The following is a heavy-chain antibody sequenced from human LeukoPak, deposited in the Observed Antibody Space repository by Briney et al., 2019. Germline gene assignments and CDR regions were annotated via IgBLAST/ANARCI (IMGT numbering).Heavy chain of an antibody. CDR2: ISAYNGNT. CDR1: GYTFTSYG. V-gene: IGHV1-18*01. J-gene: IGHJ4*02. D-gene: IGHD6-13*01. CDR3: AGGDRQQLVDPPDY. Sequence: ASVKVSCKASGYTFTSYGISWVRQAPGQGLEWMGWISAYNGNTNYAQKLQGRVTMTTDTSTSTAYMELRSLRSDDTAVYYCAGGDRQQLVDPPDYWGQGTLVTVSS.